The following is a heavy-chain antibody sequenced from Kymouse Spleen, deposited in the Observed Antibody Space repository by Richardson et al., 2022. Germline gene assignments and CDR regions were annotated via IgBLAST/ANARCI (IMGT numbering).Heavy chain of an antibody. CDR2: INHSGST. CDR3: ARRVPDGAFDI. D-gene: IGHD1-14*01,IGHD3-10*01. CDR1: GGSFSGYY. V-gene: IGHV4-34*01. Sequence: QVQLQQWGAGLLKPSETLSLTCAVYGGSFSGYYWSWIRQPPGKGLEWIGEINHSGSTNYNPSLKSRVTISVDTSKNQFSLKLSSVTAADTAVYYCARRVPDGAFDIWGQGTMVTVSS. J-gene: IGHJ3*02.